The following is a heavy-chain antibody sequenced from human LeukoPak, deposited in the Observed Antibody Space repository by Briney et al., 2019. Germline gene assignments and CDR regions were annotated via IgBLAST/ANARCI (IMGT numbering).Heavy chain of an antibody. Sequence: GGSLRLSCAASGFTFSSYGMHWVRQAPGRGLEWVAVIWYDGSNKYYADSVKGRFTISRDNSKNTLYLQMNSLRAEDTAVYYCARDSSRYAFDYWGQGTLVTVSS. CDR2: IWYDGSNK. V-gene: IGHV3-33*01. D-gene: IGHD6-13*01. CDR3: ARDSSRYAFDY. CDR1: GFTFSSYG. J-gene: IGHJ4*02.